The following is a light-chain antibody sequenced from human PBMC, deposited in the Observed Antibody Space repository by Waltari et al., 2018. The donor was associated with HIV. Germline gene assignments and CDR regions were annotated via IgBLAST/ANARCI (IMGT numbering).Light chain of an antibody. CDR2: GAS. CDR3: QQYDHSPLFT. Sequence: EIVLTQSPGTLSLSPGDRATLSCRASQSVSSTFLAWYQQKPGQAPRLLIYGASSRATGIPDRFSGSGSGTDFTLTISRLEPEDFAVYYCQQYDHSPLFTFGPGTRVDI. J-gene: IGKJ3*01. V-gene: IGKV3-20*01. CDR1: QSVSSTF.